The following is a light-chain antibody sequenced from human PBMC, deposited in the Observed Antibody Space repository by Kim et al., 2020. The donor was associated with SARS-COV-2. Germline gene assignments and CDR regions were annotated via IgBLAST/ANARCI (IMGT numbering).Light chain of an antibody. CDR2: WAS. J-gene: IGKJ4*01. Sequence: ATVNCKPSHSSFYSPNSKNYLALYQHKPGQPPKLLIYWASTRQSGVPDRFSGSGSGTDFTLTISSLQAEDGAVYYCQQYYISPLTFGGGTKVDIK. CDR3: QQYYISPLT. V-gene: IGKV4-1*01. CDR1: HSSFYSPNSKNY.